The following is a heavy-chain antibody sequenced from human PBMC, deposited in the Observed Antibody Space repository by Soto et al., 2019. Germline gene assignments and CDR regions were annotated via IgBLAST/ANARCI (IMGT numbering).Heavy chain of an antibody. CDR1: GYTFTSYY. V-gene: IGHV1-46*01. CDR2: INPSGGST. CDR3: ARGGVPLTARRPNWLDP. D-gene: IGHD6-6*01. J-gene: IGHJ5*02. Sequence: ASVXVSCKASGYTFTSYYMHWVRQAPGQGLEWMGIINPSGGSTSYAQKFQGRVTMTRDTSTSTVYMELSSLRSEDTAVYYCARGGVPLTARRPNWLDPWGQGTLVTVSS.